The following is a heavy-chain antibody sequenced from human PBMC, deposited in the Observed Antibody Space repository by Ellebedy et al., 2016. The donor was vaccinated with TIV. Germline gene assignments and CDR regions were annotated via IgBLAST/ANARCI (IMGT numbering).Heavy chain of an antibody. V-gene: IGHV3-7*03. Sequence: GESLKISCAASGFTFSSHWMSWVRQTPGRGLEWVANITQGESDKNYVDSVKGRFTISRDNAKNSLYLQMNSLSADDTAVYYCARGSGYCSSTSCSGETDWGQGTPVTVSS. J-gene: IGHJ4*02. CDR2: ITQGESDK. CDR1: GFTFSSHW. CDR3: ARGSGYCSSTSCSGETD. D-gene: IGHD2-2*01.